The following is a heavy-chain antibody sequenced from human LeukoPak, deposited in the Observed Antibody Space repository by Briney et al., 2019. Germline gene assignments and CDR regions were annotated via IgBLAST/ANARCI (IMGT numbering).Heavy chain of an antibody. CDR1: GDSINTYY. CDR2: IYYRVTS. CDR3: ARAVGGDGSGSL. V-gene: IGHV4-59*01. Sequence: SETLSLTCTVSGDSINTYYWSWIRQPPGKGLEWIGYIYYRVTSDYNPSLKSRVTMSVDMSTSQISLKLSSVTAADTAVYYCARAVGGDGSGSLWGPGTLVTVSS. D-gene: IGHD3-10*01. J-gene: IGHJ4*02.